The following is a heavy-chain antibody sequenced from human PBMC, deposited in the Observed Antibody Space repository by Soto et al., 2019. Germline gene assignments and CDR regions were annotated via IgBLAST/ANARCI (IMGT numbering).Heavy chain of an antibody. Sequence: GGSLRLSCAASGFTFSGSAIHWVRQASGKGLEWVGRIRDKVNKYATAYAASVTGRFTISRDDSKNMAYLRMNSLKTDDTAVYYCTTATAITMVRGVIMGYYGMDVWGQGTTVTVSS. CDR2: IRDKVNKYAT. V-gene: IGHV3-73*01. J-gene: IGHJ6*02. CDR3: TTATAITMVRGVIMGYYGMDV. D-gene: IGHD3-10*01. CDR1: GFTFSGSA.